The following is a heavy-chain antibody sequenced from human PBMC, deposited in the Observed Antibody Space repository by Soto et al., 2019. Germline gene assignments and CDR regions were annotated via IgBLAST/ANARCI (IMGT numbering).Heavy chain of an antibody. D-gene: IGHD2-8*02. Sequence: SETLSLTCTVSGGSISSSDYYWGWIRPPPGQGLQWIGSLYYSGRTQYNPSYFNPPLKGRVTISVDTSQNQFSLRLSSVTASDTAVYYCVRVGLVGSNSLNNAWFDPGGPGTLVAV. J-gene: IGHJ5*02. CDR2: LYYSGRT. CDR3: VRVGLVGSNSLNNAWFDP. CDR1: GGSISSSDYY. V-gene: IGHV4-39*01.